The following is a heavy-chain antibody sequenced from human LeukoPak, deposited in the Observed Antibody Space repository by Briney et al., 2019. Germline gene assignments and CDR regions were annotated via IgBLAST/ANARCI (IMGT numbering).Heavy chain of an antibody. D-gene: IGHD4-17*01. CDR3: ARTTVSHRIGY. V-gene: IGHV4-31*03. CDR2: IYYSGST. Sequence: RPSETLSLTCTVSGGSISSGGYYWSWIRQHPGKGLEWIGYIYYSGSTYYNPSLKSRVTISVDTSKNQFSLKLSSVTVADTAVYYCARTTVSHRIGYWGQGTLVTVSS. CDR1: GGSISSGGYY. J-gene: IGHJ4*02.